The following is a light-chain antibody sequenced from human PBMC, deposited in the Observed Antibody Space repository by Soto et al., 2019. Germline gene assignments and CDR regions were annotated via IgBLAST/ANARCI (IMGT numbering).Light chain of an antibody. CDR3: CSYAGSATLDVV. V-gene: IGLV2-23*01. J-gene: IGLJ2*01. CDR1: SSAVVSYYL. Sequence: QSALTQPASVSGSPGQSITISCTGASSAVVSYYLVSWYQQYPGKAPKLIIYEGTRRPSGVSDRFSGSNSGNTASLTISGLQAEDEADYYCCSYAGSATLDVVFGGGTKLTVL. CDR2: EGT.